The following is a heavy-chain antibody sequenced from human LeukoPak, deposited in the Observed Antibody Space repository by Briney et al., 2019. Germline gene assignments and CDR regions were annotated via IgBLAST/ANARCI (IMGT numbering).Heavy chain of an antibody. D-gene: IGHD3-9*01. Sequence: PGGSLRLSCAASGFTFSSYEMNWVRQAPGKGLEWVSYISSSGSTIYYADSVKGRFTISRDNAKNSLYLQMNSLRAEDTALYYCARVDRYFDWLSHYYYYYMDVWGKGTTVTVSS. J-gene: IGHJ6*03. CDR2: ISSSGSTI. V-gene: IGHV3-48*03. CDR1: GFTFSSYE. CDR3: ARVDRYFDWLSHYYYYYMDV.